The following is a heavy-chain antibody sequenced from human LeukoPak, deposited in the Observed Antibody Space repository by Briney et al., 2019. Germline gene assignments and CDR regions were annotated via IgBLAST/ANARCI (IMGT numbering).Heavy chain of an antibody. V-gene: IGHV4-4*02. CDR1: GGSLSSSNW. D-gene: IGHD3-10*01. CDR2: IYNSGST. J-gene: IGHJ4*02. Sequence: PSETLSLTCAVSGGSLSSSNWWSWVRQPPGKGLEWIGEIYNSGSTNYNPSLKSRGTISVDKSKNQFSLKPSSVTAADTAVYYCARAGYYYGSGSYHDFDYWGQGTLVTVSS. CDR3: ARAGYYYGSGSYHDFDY.